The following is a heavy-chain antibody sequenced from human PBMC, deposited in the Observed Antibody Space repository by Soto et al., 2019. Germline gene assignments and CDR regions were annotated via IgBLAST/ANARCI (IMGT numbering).Heavy chain of an antibody. CDR2: VSQGGTAAYMAEGDPT. V-gene: IGHV4-59*01. CDR1: GVSIDNFF. Sequence: QVQLQESGPGLVRPSETLSLTCTVSGVSIDNFFWSWLRQPPGKGLDWIGYVSQGGTAAYMAEGDPTSYNNSLESRATISPDLPKNQFSPKLTSVTAADTDVYYCARDRGGITVSSKPLGEWFDPWGQGTLVTVSS. CDR3: ARDRGGITVSSKPLGEWFDP. D-gene: IGHD3-16*01. J-gene: IGHJ5*02.